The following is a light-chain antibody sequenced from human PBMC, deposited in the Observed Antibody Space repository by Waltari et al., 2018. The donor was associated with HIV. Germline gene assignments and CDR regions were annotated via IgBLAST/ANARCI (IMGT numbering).Light chain of an antibody. CDR3: HSYDDTSQV. Sequence: NFMLTQPHSVSESPGKTVTISCTRSSGTIASSFVQWFQQRPGSAPTTVIYEDSQRPSGVPDRFSGSIDSSSNSASLTISGLKTEDEADYYCHSYDDTSQVFGGGTKLTVL. J-gene: IGLJ3*02. CDR2: EDS. CDR1: SGTIASSF. V-gene: IGLV6-57*03.